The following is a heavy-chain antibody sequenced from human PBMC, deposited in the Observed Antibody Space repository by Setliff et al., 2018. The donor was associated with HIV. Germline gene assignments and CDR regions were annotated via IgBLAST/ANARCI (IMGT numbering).Heavy chain of an antibody. D-gene: IGHD5-18*01. Sequence: PSETLSLTCAVYGGSFSGYYWSWIRQPPGKGLEWIGEINHSGNTNYNPSLKSRVTISVDTSKNQFSLRLSSVTAADTAVYYCARAVNQNKAMVYIARGGWYFDLWGRGTLVTVSS. CDR1: GGSFSGYY. CDR2: INHSGNT. CDR3: ARAVNQNKAMVYIARGGWYFDL. J-gene: IGHJ2*01. V-gene: IGHV4-34*01.